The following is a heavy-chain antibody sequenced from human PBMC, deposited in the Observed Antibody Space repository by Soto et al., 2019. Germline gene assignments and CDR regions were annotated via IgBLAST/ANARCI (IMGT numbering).Heavy chain of an antibody. J-gene: IGHJ5*01. CDR2: TYYRSNWYY. D-gene: IGHD2-8*01. Sequence: QVQLQQSGPRLVKPSQTLSLTCAISGDSVSTNSATLDWIRQSPSRGLEWLGRTYYRSNWYYDYQLYLRGRITINPNTSNNQLSLQLNSVAPDDTSVYFCARLIGDSWLDSWGQGTLVTVSS. CDR3: ARLIGDSWLDS. V-gene: IGHV6-1*02. CDR1: GDSVSTNSAT.